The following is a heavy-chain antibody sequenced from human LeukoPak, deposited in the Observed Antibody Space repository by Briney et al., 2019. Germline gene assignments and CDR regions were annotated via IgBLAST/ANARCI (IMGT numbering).Heavy chain of an antibody. D-gene: IGHD6-13*01. Sequence: GGSLRLSCAASGFTFSSYAMHWVRQAPGKGLEWVAVISYDGSNKYYADSVKGRFTISRDNSKNTLYLQMNSLRAEDTDVYYCARDASRGYWGQGTLVTVSS. CDR2: ISYDGSNK. J-gene: IGHJ4*02. V-gene: IGHV3-30*04. CDR1: GFTFSSYA. CDR3: ARDASRGY.